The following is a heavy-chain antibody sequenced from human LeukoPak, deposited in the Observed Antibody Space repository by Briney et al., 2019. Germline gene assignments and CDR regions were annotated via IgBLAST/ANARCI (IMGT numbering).Heavy chain of an antibody. Sequence: GGSLRLSCAASGFTFSSYAMSWVRQAPEKGLEWVSSISGSGGTTYYADSVKGRFTISRDNSKNTLYLQMNSLRAEDTAVYYCARGRMVRGVIAGYYFDYWGQGTLVTVSS. CDR1: GFTFSSYA. J-gene: IGHJ4*02. CDR2: ISGSGGTT. D-gene: IGHD3-10*01. V-gene: IGHV3-23*01. CDR3: ARGRMVRGVIAGYYFDY.